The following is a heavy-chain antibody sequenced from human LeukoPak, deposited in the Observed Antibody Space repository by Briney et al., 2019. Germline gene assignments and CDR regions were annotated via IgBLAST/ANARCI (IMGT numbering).Heavy chain of an antibody. J-gene: IGHJ4*02. CDR1: GGSFSGYY. Sequence: SETLSLTCAVYGGSFSGYYWSWIRQPPGKGLEWIGEINHSGSTNYNPPLKSRVTISVDTSKNQFSLKLSSVTAADTAVYYCASVGYCSGGSCGLDYWGQGTLVTVSS. D-gene: IGHD2-15*01. CDR3: ASVGYCSGGSCGLDY. CDR2: INHSGST. V-gene: IGHV4-34*01.